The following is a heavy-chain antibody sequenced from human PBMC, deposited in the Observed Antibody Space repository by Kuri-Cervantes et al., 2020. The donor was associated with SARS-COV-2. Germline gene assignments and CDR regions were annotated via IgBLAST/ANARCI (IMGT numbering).Heavy chain of an antibody. Sequence: GESLKISCAASGFTFSSYGMHWVRQAAGKGLEWVAVISYDGSNKYYVDSVKGRFTLSRDNAKNMLFLQMNSLRAEDTAVYYCVRDGDHWNFDYWGQGTLVTVSS. CDR1: GFTFSSYG. J-gene: IGHJ4*02. CDR2: ISYDGSNK. CDR3: VRDGDHWNFDY. V-gene: IGHV3-30*03. D-gene: IGHD1-1*01.